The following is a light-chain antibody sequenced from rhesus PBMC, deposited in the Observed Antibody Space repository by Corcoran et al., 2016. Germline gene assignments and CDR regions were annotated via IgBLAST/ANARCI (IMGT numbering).Light chain of an antibody. CDR1: ENVNNY. Sequence: DIQMTQSPSSLSASVGDRVTITCRASENVNNYLHCYQQKPGKAPKLLIYKASTLQSGVPSRFSGSGSGTDFTLTISSLQPEDFATYYCQHSYGTPLTFGGGTKGELK. CDR2: KAS. V-gene: IGKV1-74*01. CDR3: QHSYGTPLT. J-gene: IGKJ4*01.